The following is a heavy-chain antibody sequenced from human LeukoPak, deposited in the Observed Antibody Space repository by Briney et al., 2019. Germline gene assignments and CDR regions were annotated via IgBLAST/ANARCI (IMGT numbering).Heavy chain of an antibody. CDR1: GFSLSSYS. V-gene: IGHV3-21*06. CDR3: ARDVSLDF. Sequence: GGSLRLSCAASGFSLSSYSMNWIRQAPGKGLEWVSSISTDNSYRHYADSVKGQFTISRDNPKNSLYLQMNTLRAEDTAVYYCARDVSLDFWGQGTLVTVSS. CDR2: ISTDNSYR. J-gene: IGHJ4*02.